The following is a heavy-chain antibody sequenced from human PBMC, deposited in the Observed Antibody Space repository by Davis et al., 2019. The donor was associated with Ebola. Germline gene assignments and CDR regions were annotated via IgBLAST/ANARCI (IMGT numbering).Heavy chain of an antibody. CDR3: ARDGGTGYSYGPGGGFDY. V-gene: IGHV3-30*03. D-gene: IGHD5-18*01. J-gene: IGHJ4*02. CDR2: ISYDGSNK. Sequence: GESLKISCAASGFTFSSYGMHWVRQAPGKGLEWVAVISYDGSNKYYADSVKGRFTISRDNSKNTLYLQMNSLRAEDTAVYYCARDGGTGYSYGPGGGFDYWGQGTLVTVSS. CDR1: GFTFSSYG.